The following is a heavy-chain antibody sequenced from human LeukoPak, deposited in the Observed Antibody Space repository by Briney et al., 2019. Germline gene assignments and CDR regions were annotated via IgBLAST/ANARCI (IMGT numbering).Heavy chain of an antibody. J-gene: IGHJ4*02. CDR2: INHSGTT. Sequence: SETLSLTCTVSGGSISSYYWSWIRQPPGKGLEWIGEINHSGTTNYNPSLKSRVTISVDTSKNQFTLKLSSVTAADTAVYYCARGLLYLWGQGTLVTVSS. D-gene: IGHD2-15*01. CDR3: ARGLLYL. CDR1: GGSISSYY. V-gene: IGHV4-34*01.